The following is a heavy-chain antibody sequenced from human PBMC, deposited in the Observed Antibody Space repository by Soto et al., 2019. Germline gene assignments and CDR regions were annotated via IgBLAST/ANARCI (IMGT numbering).Heavy chain of an antibody. CDR2: IYSGGST. Sequence: GGSLRLSCAASGFTVSSNYMSWVRQAPGKGLEWVSVIYSGGSTYYADSVKGRFTISRDNSKNTLYLQMNSLRAEDTAVYYCARGVGLEPLYYYYYYMDVWGKGTTVTVSS. CDR3: ARGVGLEPLYYYYYYMDV. D-gene: IGHD1-1*01. J-gene: IGHJ6*03. V-gene: IGHV3-66*01. CDR1: GFTVSSNY.